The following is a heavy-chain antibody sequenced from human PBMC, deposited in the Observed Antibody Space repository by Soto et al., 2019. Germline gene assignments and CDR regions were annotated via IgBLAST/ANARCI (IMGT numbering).Heavy chain of an antibody. J-gene: IGHJ4*02. CDR3: AREGQLGY. Sequence: QVQLMQSGAEVKKPGASVKVSCKTSGYTFSSYGFSWVRQAPGQGLEWIGWISGYNGNTNYAQRFQGRVTMTTDTSTSSAYMGLRSLRSDDTAVYYCAREGQLGYWGQGTLVTVSS. D-gene: IGHD6-6*01. V-gene: IGHV1-18*01. CDR2: ISGYNGNT. CDR1: GYTFSSYG.